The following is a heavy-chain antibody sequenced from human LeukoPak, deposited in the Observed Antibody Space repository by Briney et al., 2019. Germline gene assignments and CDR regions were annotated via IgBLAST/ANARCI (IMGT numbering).Heavy chain of an antibody. D-gene: IGHD1-26*01. Sequence: SQTLSLTCTVSGGSISSGSYYWSWIRQPAGKGLEWIGRIYTSGSTNYNPPLKSRVTISVDTSKNQFSLKLSSVTAADTAVYYCARDGGEWELLDYWGQGTLVTVSS. CDR2: IYTSGST. CDR1: GGSISSGSYY. V-gene: IGHV4-61*02. CDR3: ARDGGEWELLDY. J-gene: IGHJ4*02.